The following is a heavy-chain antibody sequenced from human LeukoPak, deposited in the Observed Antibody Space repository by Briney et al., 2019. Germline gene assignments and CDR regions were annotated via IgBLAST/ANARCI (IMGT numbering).Heavy chain of an antibody. Sequence: SETLSLTCTVSGGSISSSSYYWGWIRQPPGKGLEWIGRIYYSGRTYYNPSLSSRVTISVDTSNNQFSLKVTSVTAADTAVYYWARDPGYSDSTGYLNWFDPWGQGTLVTVSS. CDR2: IYYSGRT. J-gene: IGHJ5*02. V-gene: IGHV4-39*07. CDR3: ARDPGYSDSTGYLNWFDP. CDR1: GGSISSSSYY. D-gene: IGHD3-22*01.